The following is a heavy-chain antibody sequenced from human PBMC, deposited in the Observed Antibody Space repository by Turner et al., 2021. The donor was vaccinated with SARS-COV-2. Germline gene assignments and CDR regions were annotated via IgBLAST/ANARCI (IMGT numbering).Heavy chain of an antibody. V-gene: IGHV4-39*01. CDR3: ARRRFMSGYSFDY. CDR2: IYYSGST. CDR1: GGSISSSSYY. Sequence: QLQLQESGPGQVKPSETLSLTCPVSGGSISSSSYYWGWIRQPPGKGLEWIGSIYYSGSTYYNPSLKSRVTISVDTSKNQFSLKLSSVTAADTAVYYCARRRFMSGYSFDYWGQGTLVTVSS. J-gene: IGHJ4*02. D-gene: IGHD3-3*01.